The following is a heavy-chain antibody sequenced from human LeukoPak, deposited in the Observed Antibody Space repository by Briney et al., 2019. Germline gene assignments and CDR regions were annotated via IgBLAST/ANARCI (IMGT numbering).Heavy chain of an antibody. Sequence: SETLSLTCTVSGGSISSHYWSWIRQPPGKGLEWIGYIYYSGSTNYNPSLKSRVTITVDTSKNQFSLKLSSVTAADTAVYYCARTGAVAGTTGGYDYWGQGTLVTVSS. CDR2: IYYSGST. V-gene: IGHV4-59*11. D-gene: IGHD6-19*01. CDR1: GGSISSHY. J-gene: IGHJ4*02. CDR3: ARTGAVAGTTGGYDY.